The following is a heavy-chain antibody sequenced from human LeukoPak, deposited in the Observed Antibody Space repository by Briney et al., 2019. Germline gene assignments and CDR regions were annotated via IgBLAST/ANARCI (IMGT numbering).Heavy chain of an antibody. CDR2: IYYSGST. V-gene: IGHV4-59*01. J-gene: IGHJ4*02. Sequence: SETLSLTCTVSGGSISSYYWSWIRQPPGKGLEWIGYIYYSGSTNYNPSLKSRVTISVDTSKNQFSLKLSSVTAADTAVYYCARAGYYYDSSGYGLMDCWGQGTLVTVSS. CDR3: ARAGYYYDSSGYGLMDC. CDR1: GGSISSYY. D-gene: IGHD3-22*01.